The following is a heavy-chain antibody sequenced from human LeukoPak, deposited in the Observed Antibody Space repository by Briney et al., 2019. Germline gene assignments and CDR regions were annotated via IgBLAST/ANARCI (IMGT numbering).Heavy chain of an antibody. D-gene: IGHD3-10*01. CDR2: ISSSSSYI. CDR1: GFTFSSYS. CDR3: AKDFLVVSPLVLLWFGGDESGLDP. J-gene: IGHJ5*02. Sequence: GGSLRLSCAASGFTFSSYSMNWVRQAPGKGLEWVSSISSSSSYIYYADSVKGRFTISRDNSRNTLYLQMNSLRAEDTAVYYCAKDFLVVSPLVLLWFGGDESGLDPWGQGTLVTVSS. V-gene: IGHV3-21*01.